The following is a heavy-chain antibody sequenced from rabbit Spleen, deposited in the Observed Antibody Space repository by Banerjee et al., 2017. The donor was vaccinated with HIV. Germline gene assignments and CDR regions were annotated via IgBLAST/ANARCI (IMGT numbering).Heavy chain of an antibody. CDR2: IDTGSSGST. D-gene: IGHD6-1*01. Sequence: QQLVESGGGLVKPGASLTLTCKASGIDFSRSYDMCWVRLAPGKGLDLIACIDTGSSGSTGDASWVNGRVTVSKTSSTTVDLKMNSLTAADTATYFCAKHWWNGYGSNDNFWGQGTLVTVS. J-gene: IGHJ4*01. V-gene: IGHV1S40*01. CDR1: GIDFSRSYD. CDR3: AKHWWNGYGSNDNF.